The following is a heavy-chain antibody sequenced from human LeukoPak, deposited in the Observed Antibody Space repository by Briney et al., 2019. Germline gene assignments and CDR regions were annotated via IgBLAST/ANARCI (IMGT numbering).Heavy chain of an antibody. V-gene: IGHV1-46*01. CDR3: ARNDFWSGYGALYYYYMDV. CDR2: INPSGGST. Sequence: GASVKVSCKASGYTFTSYYMHWVRQAPGQGLEWVGIINPSGGSTSYAQKFQGRVTMTRDMSTSTVYMELSSLRSEDTAVYYCARNDFWSGYGALYYYYMDVWGKGTTVTVSS. J-gene: IGHJ6*03. D-gene: IGHD3-3*01. CDR1: GYTFTSYY.